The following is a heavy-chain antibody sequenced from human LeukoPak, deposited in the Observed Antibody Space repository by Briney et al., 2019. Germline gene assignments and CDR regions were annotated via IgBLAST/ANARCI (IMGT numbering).Heavy chain of an antibody. CDR1: GFSLSTSGMR. CDR2: IDRDDDK. J-gene: IGHJ4*02. Sequence: SGPTLVNPTETLTLTCTFSGFSLSTSGMRVSWIRQPPGKALEWLARIDRDDDKFYSTSLKTRLTISKDTSKNQVVLTVTNIDPVDTATYYCARSPVGYFDYWGQGTLVSVSS. CDR3: ARSPVGYFDY. D-gene: IGHD6-13*01. V-gene: IGHV2-70*04.